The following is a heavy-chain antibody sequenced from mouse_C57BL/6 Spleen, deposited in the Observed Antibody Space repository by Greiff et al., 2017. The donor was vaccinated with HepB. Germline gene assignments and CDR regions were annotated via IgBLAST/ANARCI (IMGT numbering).Heavy chain of an antibody. CDR1: GFTFSSYT. V-gene: IGHV5-9*01. CDR2: ISGGGGNT. CDR3: ARSTVVPLHWYFDV. Sequence: EVQRVESGGGLVKPGGSLKLSCAASGFTFSSYTMSWVRQTPEKRLEWVATISGGGGNTYYPDSVKGRFTISRDNAKNTLYLQMSSLRSEDTALYYCARSTVVPLHWYFDVWGTGTTVTVSS. D-gene: IGHD1-1*01. J-gene: IGHJ1*03.